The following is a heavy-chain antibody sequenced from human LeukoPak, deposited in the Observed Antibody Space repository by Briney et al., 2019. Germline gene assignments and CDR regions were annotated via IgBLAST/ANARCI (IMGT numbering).Heavy chain of an antibody. V-gene: IGHV1-69*01. CDR2: IIPIFGTA. CDR3: ASTDQLPSPLGY. CDR1: GGTFSSYA. Sequence: GASVKVSCKASGGTFSSYAISWVRQAPGQGLEWMGGIIPIFGTANYAQKFQGRVTITADESTSTAYMELSSLRSEDTAVYYCASTDQLPSPLGYWGQGTLVTVSS. J-gene: IGHJ4*02. D-gene: IGHD2-2*01.